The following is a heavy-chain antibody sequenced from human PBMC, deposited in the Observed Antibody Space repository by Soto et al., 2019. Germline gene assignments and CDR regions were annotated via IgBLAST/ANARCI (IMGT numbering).Heavy chain of an antibody. Sequence: EVQLVESGGGLVKPGGSLILSCGASGFTFSSYSMNWVRQAPGKGLEWVSSISSGSDYIFYADSVKGRFTIYRDNAKNSLFLQMNSLTAEDTAVYYCARSPVGDAFNVWGQGTVVTVSS. CDR3: ARSPVGDAFNV. CDR1: GFTFSSYS. V-gene: IGHV3-21*01. J-gene: IGHJ3*01. CDR2: ISSGSDYI.